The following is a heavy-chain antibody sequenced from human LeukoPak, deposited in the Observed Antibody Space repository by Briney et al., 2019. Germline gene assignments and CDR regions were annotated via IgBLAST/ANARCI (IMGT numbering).Heavy chain of an antibody. CDR1: GASFRYDY. CDR3: AKGVWALGFDS. V-gene: IGHV4-34*01. Sequence: SETQSLTCAVYGASFRYDYWRWIRQAPGKGREWIGEIKHSGSITFNPFLKSRVTISAEKSKSQLSLRLTSVTAADTAVYYCAKGVWALGFDSWGQGTLVTVSS. CDR2: IKHSGSI. D-gene: IGHD7-27*01. J-gene: IGHJ5*01.